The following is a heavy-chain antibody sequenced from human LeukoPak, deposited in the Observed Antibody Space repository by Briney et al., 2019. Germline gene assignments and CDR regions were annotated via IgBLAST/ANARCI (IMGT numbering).Heavy chain of an antibody. CDR3: ARHGGDYYDSSGYSGDAFDI. J-gene: IGHJ3*02. V-gene: IGHV4-59*08. Sequence: PSETLSLTCTVSGGSISSYYWSWIRQPPGKGLEWIGYIYYSGSTNYNPSLKSRVTISVDTSKNQFSLKLSSVTAADTAVYYCARHGGDYYDSSGYSGDAFDIWGQGTMVTVSS. CDR2: IYYSGST. CDR1: GGSISSYY. D-gene: IGHD3-22*01.